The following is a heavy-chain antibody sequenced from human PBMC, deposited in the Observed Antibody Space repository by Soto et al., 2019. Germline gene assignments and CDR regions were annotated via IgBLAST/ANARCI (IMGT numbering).Heavy chain of an antibody. CDR2: IIPICSTQ. J-gene: IGHJ5*02. V-gene: IGHV1-69*12. D-gene: IGHD3-22*01. Sequence: QVQLVQSGAEVKKPGSSVKVSCKTSGGTFGSYAISWVRQAPGQGLEWMGGIIPICSTQNYAQKFQGRGTISAGESTSTAYMELSSLRSEATAVYYCARPIQYYFDTSAQSAWFVPWGQGTLVTVSS. CDR1: GGTFGSYA. CDR3: ARPIQYYFDTSAQSAWFVP.